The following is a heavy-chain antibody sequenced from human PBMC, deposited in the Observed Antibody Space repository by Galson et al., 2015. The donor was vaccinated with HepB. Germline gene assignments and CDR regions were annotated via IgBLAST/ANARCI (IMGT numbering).Heavy chain of an antibody. V-gene: IGHV3-30*03. CDR1: GFTFSSYA. J-gene: IGHJ4*02. CDR2: ISYDGRTQ. D-gene: IGHD6-19*01. CDR3: ARDSGYVSGWYAGRGGFDY. Sequence: SLRLSCAASGFTFSSYAIHWVRQAPGKGLEWVTVISYDGRTQNYADSVMGRFTISRDNSKDTVYLQMSSLRADDTAVYYCARDSGYVSGWYAGRGGFDYWGQGALVIVSS.